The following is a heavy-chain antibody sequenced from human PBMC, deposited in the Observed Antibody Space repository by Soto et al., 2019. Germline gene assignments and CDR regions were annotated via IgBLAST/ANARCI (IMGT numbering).Heavy chain of an antibody. CDR1: GGPITYW. Sequence: QVQLQESGPGLVSPSGTLSLTCAVSGGPITYWLSWVRXSPGKGLEWIGEVSQRGGTNYIPSLKSRVTISXXXXXXXXXXXXXXXXXAXXXXXXXAXHVTDSGTRGYDSWGQGILVTVSS. V-gene: IGHV4-4*02. J-gene: IGHJ5*02. D-gene: IGHD1-1*01. CDR2: VSQRGGT. CDR3: AXHVTDSGTRGYDS.